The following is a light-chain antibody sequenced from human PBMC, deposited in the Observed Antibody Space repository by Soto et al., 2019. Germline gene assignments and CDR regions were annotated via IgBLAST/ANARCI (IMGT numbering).Light chain of an antibody. CDR2: QAS. J-gene: IGKJ1*01. CDR3: EQYLGYTWT. Sequence: DIQMTQSPSTLSASVGDRVTITCRASQSISGWLAWYQQKPGKAPQLLIYQASSLESGVPSRFSGSGSGTEFTLTISSLQPDDFATYYCEQYLGYTWTFGQGTKVYIK. CDR1: QSISGW. V-gene: IGKV1-5*03.